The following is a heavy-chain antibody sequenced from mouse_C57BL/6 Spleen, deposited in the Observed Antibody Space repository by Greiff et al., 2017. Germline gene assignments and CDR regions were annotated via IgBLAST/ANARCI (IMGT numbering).Heavy chain of an antibody. CDR1: GYTFTSYW. CDR3: AREKIYDYDY. Sequence: VQLQQSGAELAKPGASVTLSCKASGYTFTSYWMHWVKQRPGQGLEWIGYINPSSGYTKYNPKFKDKSTLTADKTSSTAYMQLSSLTYEDSAVYYCAREKIYDYDYWGQGTTLTVSS. CDR2: INPSSGYT. J-gene: IGHJ2*01. V-gene: IGHV1-7*01. D-gene: IGHD2-4*01.